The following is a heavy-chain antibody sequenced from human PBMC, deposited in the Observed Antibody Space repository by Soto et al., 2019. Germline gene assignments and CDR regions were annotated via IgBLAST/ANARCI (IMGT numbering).Heavy chain of an antibody. Sequence: SGGSLRLSCAASGFTFSSYAMSWVRQAPGKGLEWVSAISGSGGSTYYADSVKGRFTISRDNSKNTLYLQMNSLRAEDTAVYYCAKDGSGTAYYYYYYMDVWGKGTTVTVSS. V-gene: IGHV3-23*01. D-gene: IGHD6-13*01. CDR3: AKDGSGTAYYYYYYMDV. CDR1: GFTFSSYA. J-gene: IGHJ6*03. CDR2: ISGSGGST.